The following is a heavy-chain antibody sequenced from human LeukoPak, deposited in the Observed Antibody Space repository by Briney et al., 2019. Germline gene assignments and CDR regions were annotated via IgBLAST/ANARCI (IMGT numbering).Heavy chain of an antibody. CDR2: INHSGST. V-gene: IGHV4-34*01. CDR3: AREVVVVPAAPPDAFDI. CDR1: GGSFSGYY. Sequence: KPSETLSLTCAVYGGSFSGYYWSWIRQPPGKGLEWIGEINHSGSTNYNPSLKRRVTISVDTSKNQFSLKLSSVTAADTAVYYCAREVVVVPAAPPDAFDIWGQGTKVTVSS. D-gene: IGHD2-2*01. J-gene: IGHJ3*02.